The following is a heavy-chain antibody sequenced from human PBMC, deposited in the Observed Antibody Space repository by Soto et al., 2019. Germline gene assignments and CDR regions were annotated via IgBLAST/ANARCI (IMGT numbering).Heavy chain of an antibody. V-gene: IGHV1-18*01. Sequence: QVQLVQSGAEVKKPGASVKVSCKASGYTFTSYGISWVRQAPGQGLEWMGWISAYNGNTNYAQKLQGRVTMTTDTSTSTAYMELRSLRSDDTAVYYCARERLRYFDWLLFGGGSFSYGMDVWGQGTTVTVSS. CDR2: ISAYNGNT. D-gene: IGHD3-9*01. CDR1: GYTFTSYG. CDR3: ARERLRYFDWLLFGGGSFSYGMDV. J-gene: IGHJ6*02.